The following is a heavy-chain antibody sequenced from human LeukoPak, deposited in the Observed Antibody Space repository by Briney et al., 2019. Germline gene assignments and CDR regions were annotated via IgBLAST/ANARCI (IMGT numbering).Heavy chain of an antibody. D-gene: IGHD6-19*01. J-gene: IGHJ3*02. CDR2: INAGNGNT. CDR3: ARQIAVAGTNAFDI. CDR1: GGTFSSYA. V-gene: IGHV1-3*01. Sequence: ASVKVSCKASGGTFSSYAFSWVRQARGQRLECMGWINAGNGNTKYSQKFQGRVTITRDTSASTAYLELSSLRSEDTAVYCCARQIAVAGTNAFDIWGQGTMVTVSS.